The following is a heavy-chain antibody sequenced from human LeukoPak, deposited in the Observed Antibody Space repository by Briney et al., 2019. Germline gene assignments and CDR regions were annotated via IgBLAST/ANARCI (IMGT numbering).Heavy chain of an antibody. V-gene: IGHV3-23*01. J-gene: IGHJ6*02. CDR2: IRGSGGST. D-gene: IGHD2-8*01. CDR1: GFIVNSYV. Sequence: PGGSLRLSCAASGFIVNSYVMSWVRQAPGKGLEWVSLIRGSGGSTYYADSARGRFTISRDNSKNTLYLQMNSLRAEDTAVYYCAKDMGYFTGMDVWGQGTTVTVSS. CDR3: AKDMGYFTGMDV.